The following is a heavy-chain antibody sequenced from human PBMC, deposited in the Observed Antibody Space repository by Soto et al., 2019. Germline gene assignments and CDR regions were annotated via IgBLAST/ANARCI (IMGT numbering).Heavy chain of an antibody. CDR2: IYYSGST. Sequence: SETLSLTCTVSGGSISSSSYYWGWIRQPPGRGLEWIGSIYYSGSTYYNPSLKSRVTISVDTSKNQFSLKLSSVTAADTAVYYCARHRDIVVVVAAYDYWGQGTLVNVSS. D-gene: IGHD2-15*01. J-gene: IGHJ4*02. V-gene: IGHV4-39*01. CDR3: ARHRDIVVVVAAYDY. CDR1: GGSISSSSYY.